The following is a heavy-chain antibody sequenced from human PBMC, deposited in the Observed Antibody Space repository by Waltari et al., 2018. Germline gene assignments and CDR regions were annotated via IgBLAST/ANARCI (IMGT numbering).Heavy chain of an antibody. Sequence: QVQLVESGGGVVQPGRSLRLSCAASGFTFSSYGIHWVRQAPGKGLEWVAVIWYDGSNKYYADSVKGRFTISRDNSKNTLYLQMNSLRAEDTAVYYCARGYSYGYSGAFDIWGQGTMVTVSS. V-gene: IGHV3-33*01. CDR2: IWYDGSNK. J-gene: IGHJ3*02. CDR3: ARGYSYGYSGAFDI. CDR1: GFTFSSYG. D-gene: IGHD5-18*01.